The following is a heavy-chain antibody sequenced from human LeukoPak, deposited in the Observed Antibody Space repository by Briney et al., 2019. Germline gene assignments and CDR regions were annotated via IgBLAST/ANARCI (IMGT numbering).Heavy chain of an antibody. CDR2: ISGGGDTT. CDR3: ARDRSTTHFDY. J-gene: IGHJ4*02. CDR1: GFTFSNYA. V-gene: IGHV3-23*01. D-gene: IGHD5/OR15-5a*01. Sequence: PGGSLRLSCAASGFTFSNYAMTWVRQGTGKGLEWVSAISGGGDTTQYADSVKGRFTISRDNSKNTLFLQMDSLRAEDTAVYYCARDRSTTHFDYWGQGTLVTVSS.